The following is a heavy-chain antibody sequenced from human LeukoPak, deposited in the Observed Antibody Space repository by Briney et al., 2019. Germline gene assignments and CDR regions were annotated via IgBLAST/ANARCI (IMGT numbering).Heavy chain of an antibody. CDR2: IYSGGST. J-gene: IGHJ3*02. Sequence: GGSLRLSCAASGFTVSSNYMSWVRQAPGKGLEWVSVIYSGGSTYYADSVKGRFTISRDNSKNTLYLQMNSLRAEDTAVYYCAATSPSIEQWLVRDAFDIWGQGTMVTVSS. V-gene: IGHV3-66*01. CDR1: GFTVSSNY. CDR3: AATSPSIEQWLVRDAFDI. D-gene: IGHD6-19*01.